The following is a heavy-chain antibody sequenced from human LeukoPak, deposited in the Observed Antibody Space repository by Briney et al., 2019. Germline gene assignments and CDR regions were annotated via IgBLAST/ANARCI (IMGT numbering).Heavy chain of an antibody. V-gene: IGHV4-59*12. CDR1: GGSISSYY. CDR3: ANRRRVAYYYDSSGPLAGLGY. D-gene: IGHD3-22*01. Sequence: SETLSLTCTVSGGSISSYYWSWIRQPPGKGLEWIGSIYYSGSTYYNPSLKSRVTISVDTSKNQFSLKLSSVTAADTAVYYCANRRRVAYYYDSSGPLAGLGYWGQGTLVTVSS. CDR2: IYYSGST. J-gene: IGHJ4*02.